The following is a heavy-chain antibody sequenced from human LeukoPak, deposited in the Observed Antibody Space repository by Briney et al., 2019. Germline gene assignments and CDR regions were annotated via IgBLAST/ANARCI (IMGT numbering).Heavy chain of an antibody. Sequence: ASVKVSCKASGYTFTSYDLSWVRQAAGRGLEWMGWVNPNSGDTGYAWNFEGRVTMTRNTSISTAYLELSSLRSEDTAVYYCARKSHGGGSYNPFFDYWGQGTLVTVSS. D-gene: IGHD3-10*01. J-gene: IGHJ4*02. CDR2: VNPNSGDT. V-gene: IGHV1-8*01. CDR1: GYTFTSYD. CDR3: ARKSHGGGSYNPFFDY.